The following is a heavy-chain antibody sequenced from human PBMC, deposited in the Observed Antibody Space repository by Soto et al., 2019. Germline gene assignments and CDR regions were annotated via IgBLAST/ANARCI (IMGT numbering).Heavy chain of an antibody. CDR1: GGTFSSYA. Sequence: ASVKVSCKASGGTFSSYAISWVRQAPGQGLEWMGGIIPIFGTANYAQKFQGRVTITADESTSTAYMELSSLRSEDTAVYYCARAFRSGNYDFWSGYYTGKTAVEYYYSYGMDVWGQGPTVTVSS. CDR2: IIPIFGTA. D-gene: IGHD3-3*01. CDR3: ARAFRSGNYDFWSGYYTGKTAVEYYYSYGMDV. J-gene: IGHJ6*02. V-gene: IGHV1-69*13.